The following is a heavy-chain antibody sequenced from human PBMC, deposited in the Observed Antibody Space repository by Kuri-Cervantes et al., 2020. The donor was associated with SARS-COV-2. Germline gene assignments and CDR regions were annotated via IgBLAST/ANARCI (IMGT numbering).Heavy chain of an antibody. Sequence: GESLKISCAASGFTFSSYAMSWVRQAPGKGLEWVSSISSSSSYIYYADSVKGRFTISRDNAKNSLYLQMNSLRAEDTAVYYCASGYGSGSYYSIPFDYWGQGTLVTVSS. CDR3: ASGYGSGSYYSIPFDY. CDR2: ISSSSSYI. D-gene: IGHD3-10*01. V-gene: IGHV3-21*01. CDR1: GFTFSSYA. J-gene: IGHJ4*02.